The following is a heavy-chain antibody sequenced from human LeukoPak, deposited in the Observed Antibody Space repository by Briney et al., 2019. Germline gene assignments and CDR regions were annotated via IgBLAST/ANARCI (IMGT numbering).Heavy chain of an antibody. Sequence: SETLSLTCTVSGGSISSSSYYWGWIRQPPGKGLEWIGSIYYSTSTSYNPSLKSRVTISVDTSNNHFSLKLSSVTAADTAVYYCAASNAGYSSGWYTNLFDPWGQGTLVTVSS. J-gene: IGHJ5*02. CDR1: GGSISSSSYY. CDR2: IYYSTST. D-gene: IGHD6-19*01. CDR3: AASNAGYSSGWYTNLFDP. V-gene: IGHV4-39*02.